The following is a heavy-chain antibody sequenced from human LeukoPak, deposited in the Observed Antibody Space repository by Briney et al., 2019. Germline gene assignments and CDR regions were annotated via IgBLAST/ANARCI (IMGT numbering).Heavy chain of an antibody. CDR1: GFSFDAYA. Sequence: GGSLRISCAASGFSFDAYAVSWVRQAPGKGLEWDSGISETGRTTSYTDSVKGRFTISRDNSKNTLHLQMNRLRAEDTALYYCAKDHDNTDYYYYFDSWGQGTLVTVSS. J-gene: IGHJ4*02. CDR2: ISETGRTT. V-gene: IGHV3-23*01. D-gene: IGHD2-21*02. CDR3: AKDHDNTDYYYYFDS.